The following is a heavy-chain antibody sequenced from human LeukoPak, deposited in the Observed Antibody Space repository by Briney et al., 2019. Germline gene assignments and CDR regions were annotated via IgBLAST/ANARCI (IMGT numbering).Heavy chain of an antibody. CDR3: ARDTTYCSGTSCYRGYFDL. CDR1: GGSVSSGSYY. Sequence: SETLSLTCTVSGGSVSSGSYYWTWIRQPPGKGLEWVGYIYYSGSTNYNPSLKTRVTISVDTSKTQFSLKLSSVTAADAALYYCARDTTYCSGTSCYRGYFDLWGRGTLVTVSS. CDR2: IYYSGST. V-gene: IGHV4-61*01. D-gene: IGHD2-2*01. J-gene: IGHJ2*01.